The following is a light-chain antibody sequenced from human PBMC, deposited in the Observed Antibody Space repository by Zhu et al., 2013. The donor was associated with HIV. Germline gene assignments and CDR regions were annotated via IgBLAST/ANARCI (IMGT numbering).Light chain of an antibody. V-gene: IGKV4-1*01. J-gene: IGKJ2*03. Sequence: DIQMTQSPSSLSASVGDRVTITCRASQSISSYLTWYQQKPGQPPKLLIYWASTRESGVPDRFSGGGSGTDFTLTISSLQAEDVAVYYCQQYYSTPPSFGQGTKLEIK. CDR2: WAS. CDR1: QSISSY. CDR3: QQYYSTPPS.